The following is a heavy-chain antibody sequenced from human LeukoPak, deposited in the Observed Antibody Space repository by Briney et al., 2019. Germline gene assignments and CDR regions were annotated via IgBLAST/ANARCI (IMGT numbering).Heavy chain of an antibody. CDR3: ARCQSSSRKWFDP. Sequence: PSETLSLTCAVYGGSLSGYYWSWIRQPPGKGLEWIGEINHSGSTNYNPSLKSRVTISVDTSKNQFSLKLSSVTAADTAVYYCARCQSSSRKWFDPWGQGTLVTVSS. CDR2: INHSGST. CDR1: GGSLSGYY. V-gene: IGHV4-34*01. J-gene: IGHJ5*02.